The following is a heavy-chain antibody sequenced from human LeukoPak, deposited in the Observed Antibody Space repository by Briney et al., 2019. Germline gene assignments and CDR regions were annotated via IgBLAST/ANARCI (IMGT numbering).Heavy chain of an antibody. V-gene: IGHV4-59*01. CDR2: IYYSGST. CDR1: GGSISSYY. CDR3: AREPAYCGGDCYFDY. D-gene: IGHD2-21*02. J-gene: IGHJ4*02. Sequence: SETLSLTCTVSGGSISSYYWSWIRQPPGKGLEWIGYIYYSGSTNYNPSLKSRVTISVDTSKNQFSLKLSSVTAADTAVYYCAREPAYCGGDCYFDYWGQGTLVTVSS.